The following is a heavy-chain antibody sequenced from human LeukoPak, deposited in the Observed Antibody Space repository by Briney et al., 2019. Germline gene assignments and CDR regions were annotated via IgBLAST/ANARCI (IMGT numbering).Heavy chain of an antibody. Sequence: GGSLRLSCAASGFTFNSYGMSWVRQAPGKGLEWVSAISGSGGSTFYADSVKGRFTISRDNSKNTLFLQMNSLRAEDTAVYYCAKGVQTKTYYYDSSGYYHFDYWGQGTLVTVSS. CDR1: GFTFNSYG. CDR2: ISGSGGST. CDR3: AKGVQTKTYYYDSSGYYHFDY. V-gene: IGHV3-23*01. J-gene: IGHJ4*02. D-gene: IGHD3-22*01.